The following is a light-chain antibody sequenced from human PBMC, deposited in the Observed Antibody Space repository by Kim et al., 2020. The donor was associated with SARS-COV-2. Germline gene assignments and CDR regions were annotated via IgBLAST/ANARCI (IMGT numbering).Light chain of an antibody. CDR3: ASYAGNNNFL. CDR1: SSDVGGYNF. J-gene: IGLJ2*01. Sequence: HSALTQPPSASGSPGQSVTISCTGTSSDVGGYNFVSWYQQHPGKTPKLILSDVTKRPSGVPDRFSGSKSGNTASLTVSGLQAEDEADYYCASYAGNNNFLCGGGTQLTVL. V-gene: IGLV2-8*01. CDR2: DVT.